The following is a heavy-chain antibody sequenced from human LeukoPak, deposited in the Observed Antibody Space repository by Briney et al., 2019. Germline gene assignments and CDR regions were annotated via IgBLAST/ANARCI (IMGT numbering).Heavy chain of an antibody. CDR1: GFTFSSYA. Sequence: PGGSLRLSCAASGFTFSSYAMSWVRQAPGRGLEWVSGISGSGDSTNYADSVKGRFTSSRDNSKNTLFLQMNMLRAEDTAVYYCAKIPVSYSSGWSNFDYWGQGTLATVSS. D-gene: IGHD6-19*01. V-gene: IGHV3-23*01. CDR3: AKIPVSYSSGWSNFDY. J-gene: IGHJ4*02. CDR2: ISGSGDST.